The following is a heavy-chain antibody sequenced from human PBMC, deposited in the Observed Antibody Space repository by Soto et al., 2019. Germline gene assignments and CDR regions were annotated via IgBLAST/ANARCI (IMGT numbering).Heavy chain of an antibody. D-gene: IGHD3-10*01. J-gene: IGHJ4*02. CDR1: GCTFSHYG. CDR2: ISGSDGST. CDR3: AKKFHYGSGAYLYYFAY. Sequence: PGGSLRLSCAAAGCTFSHYGMSWVRQATGKGLEWVSTISGSDGSTYYADSVKGRFTISRDNSKNTLYLQMNSLRAEDTAVYYCAKKFHYGSGAYLYYFAYRGQGTLVTVSP. V-gene: IGHV3-23*01.